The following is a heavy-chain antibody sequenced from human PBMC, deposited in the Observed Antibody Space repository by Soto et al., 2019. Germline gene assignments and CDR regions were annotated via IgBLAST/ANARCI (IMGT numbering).Heavy chain of an antibody. J-gene: IGHJ6*01. CDR2: IIPMFGTS. CDR1: GGTFTNYA. Sequence: QLQLVQSGAEVKKPGSSVKVSCKASGGTFTNYAISWVRQAPGQGLEWMGAIIPMFGTSSYAQKSQGTVTITADDSTSTAYMELRSLTFEDTAVYYCAGGVRTGNYGMDVWGQGTTVTVSS. D-gene: IGHD3-16*01. V-gene: IGHV1-69*01. CDR3: AGGVRTGNYGMDV.